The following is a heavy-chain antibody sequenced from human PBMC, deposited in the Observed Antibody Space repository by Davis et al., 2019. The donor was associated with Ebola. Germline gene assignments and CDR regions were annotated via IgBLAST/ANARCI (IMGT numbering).Heavy chain of an antibody. CDR2: IYPADSDI. CDR3: ARPTPYRSGWYDGGMDV. CDR1: GYSFTSYW. Sequence: GESLKISCKASGYSFTSYWIGWVRQTPGKGLEWMGIIYPADSDIRYNPSYQGHVTISADKSISTAYLQWSSLKASDTAIYYCARPTPYRSGWYDGGMDVWGQGTTVTVSS. V-gene: IGHV5-51*01. J-gene: IGHJ6*02. D-gene: IGHD6-19*01.